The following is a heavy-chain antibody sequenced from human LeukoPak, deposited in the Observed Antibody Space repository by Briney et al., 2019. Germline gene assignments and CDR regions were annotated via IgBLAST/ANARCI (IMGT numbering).Heavy chain of an antibody. CDR2: ISPYSGTT. D-gene: IGHD3-16*01. CDR1: GYTFTNYD. V-gene: IGHV1-8*01. J-gene: IGHJ4*02. CDR3: ARALDTTWLLGAY. Sequence: ASVKVSCKASGYTFTNYDINWGLQASGQGLEWLGWISPYSGTTGSAQKFQGRVTMTRNSSISTAYLEMSRLTSEDTAVYYCARALDTTWLLGAYWGQGTPVTVSS.